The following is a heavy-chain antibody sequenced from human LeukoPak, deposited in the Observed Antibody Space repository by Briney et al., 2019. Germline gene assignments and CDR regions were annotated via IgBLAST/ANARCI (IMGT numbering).Heavy chain of an antibody. V-gene: IGHV4-61*01. CDR3: ARDKLWHDYSNYYYYGMDV. J-gene: IGHJ6*02. Sequence: ASETLSLTCTVSGGSVSSGSYYWSWIRQPPGKGLEWIGYIYYSGSTNYNPSLKSRVTISVDKSKNQFSLKLSSVTAADTAVYYCARDKLWHDYSNYYYYGMDVWGQGTTVTVSS. CDR1: GGSVSSGSYY. D-gene: IGHD4-11*01. CDR2: IYYSGST.